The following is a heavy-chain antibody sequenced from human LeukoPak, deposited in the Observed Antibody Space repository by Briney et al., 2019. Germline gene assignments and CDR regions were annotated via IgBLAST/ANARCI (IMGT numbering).Heavy chain of an antibody. D-gene: IGHD4-17*01. J-gene: IGHJ6*02. CDR2: IRYDGSNK. Sequence: GGSLRLSCAASGFTFSSYVMHWVRQAPGKGLEWVAFIRYDGSNKYYADSVKGRFTISRDNSKNTLYLQMNSLRAEDTAVYYCAKDAPYGDYYYYGMDVWGQGTTVTVSS. CDR1: GFTFSSYV. V-gene: IGHV3-30*02. CDR3: AKDAPYGDYYYYGMDV.